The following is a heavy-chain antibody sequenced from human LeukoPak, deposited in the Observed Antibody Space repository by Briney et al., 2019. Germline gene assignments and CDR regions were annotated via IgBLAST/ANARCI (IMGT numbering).Heavy chain of an antibody. CDR2: ISSNGGST. CDR3: VKTPRSGDYLYYFDY. J-gene: IGHJ4*02. CDR1: GFTLSTYA. D-gene: IGHD3-16*01. V-gene: IGHV3-64D*09. Sequence: PGGSLRLSCAASGFTLSTYAMHWVRQAPGKGLEYVSAISSNGGSTYYADSVKGRFTISRDNSKNTLYLQMSSLRAEDTAVYYCVKTPRSGDYLYYFDYWGQGTLVTVSS.